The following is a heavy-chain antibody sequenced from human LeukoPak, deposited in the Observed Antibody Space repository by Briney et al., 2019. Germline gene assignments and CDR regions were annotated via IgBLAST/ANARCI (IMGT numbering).Heavy chain of an antibody. Sequence: PSETLSLTCTVSGGSISSHYWSWIRQPPGKGPEWIGYIYYSGSTNYNPSLQSRVTISVDTSKNQFSLKLSSVTAADTAVYYCARVTKTYYYYMDVWGKGTTVTVSS. J-gene: IGHJ6*03. CDR2: IYYSGST. V-gene: IGHV4-59*11. CDR1: GGSISSHY. D-gene: IGHD2-2*01. CDR3: ARVTKTYYYYMDV.